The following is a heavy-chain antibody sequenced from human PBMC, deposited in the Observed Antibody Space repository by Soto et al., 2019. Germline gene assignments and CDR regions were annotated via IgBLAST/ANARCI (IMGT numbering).Heavy chain of an antibody. CDR2: INTYNGNT. CDR3: ARDPVGPAWLDP. CDR1: GYTFINYG. J-gene: IGHJ5*02. Sequence: QVQLVQSGAEVKKPGASVKVSCKASGYTFINYGISWVRQAPGQGLEWMGWINTYNGNTNYAKKFQGRVTMTTDTSTSTAYMELRSLRSDDTAMYHCARDPVGPAWLDPWGQGTLVTVSS. V-gene: IGHV1-18*01. D-gene: IGHD1-26*01.